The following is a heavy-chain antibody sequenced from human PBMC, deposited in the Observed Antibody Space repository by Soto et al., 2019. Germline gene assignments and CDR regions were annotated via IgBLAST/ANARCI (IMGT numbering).Heavy chain of an antibody. CDR3: ARGHMLGWGRSWQFPVDY. Sequence: QVQLVQSGAEVKKPGASVKVSCKASGYTVTSYGISWVRQAPGQGLEWMGWISAYTGNTNYAQKLQGRVTMTTDTATSTAYMELRSLRADDTAVYYCARGHMLGWGRSWQFPVDYWGQGTLVTVSS. CDR1: GYTVTSYG. CDR2: ISAYTGNT. V-gene: IGHV1-18*01. J-gene: IGHJ4*02. D-gene: IGHD6-13*01.